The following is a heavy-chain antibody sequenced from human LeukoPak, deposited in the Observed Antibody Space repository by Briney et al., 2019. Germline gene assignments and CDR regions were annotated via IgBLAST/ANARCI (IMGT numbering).Heavy chain of an antibody. Sequence: GGSLRLSCAASGFTFSSYSMNWVRQAPGKGLEWVSAISSSSSYIYYADSVKGRFTISRDNAKNSLYLQMNSLRAEDTAVYYCAREISGWYYFDYWGQGTLVTVSS. CDR3: AREISGWYYFDY. CDR1: GFTFSSYS. V-gene: IGHV3-21*01. D-gene: IGHD6-19*01. J-gene: IGHJ4*02. CDR2: ISSSSSYI.